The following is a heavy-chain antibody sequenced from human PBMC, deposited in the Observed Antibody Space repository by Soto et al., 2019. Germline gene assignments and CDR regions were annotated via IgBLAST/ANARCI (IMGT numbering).Heavy chain of an antibody. J-gene: IGHJ5*02. CDR2: IYYSGST. D-gene: IGHD2-15*01. CDR3: ARWQLLGGWFDP. Sequence: LSLTCTVSGGSISSGGYYWSWIRQHPGKGLEWIGYIYYSGSTYYNPSLKSRLTISVDTSKNQFSLKLSSVTAADTAVYYCARWQLLGGWFDPWGQGTLVTVSS. CDR1: GGSISSGGYY. V-gene: IGHV4-31*03.